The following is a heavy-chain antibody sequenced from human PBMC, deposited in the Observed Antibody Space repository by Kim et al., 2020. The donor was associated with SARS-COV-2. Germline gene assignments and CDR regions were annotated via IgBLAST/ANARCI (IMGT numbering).Heavy chain of an antibody. CDR1: GFTFSSYW. Sequence: GGSLRLSCAASGFTFSSYWMHWVRQAPGKGLVWVSRINSDGTSTSYADSVKGRFTISRDNAENTLYLQMNSLRAEDMAVYYCARGSTGYSSSWYMNWGQGTLVTVSS. V-gene: IGHV3-74*01. D-gene: IGHD6-13*01. CDR2: INSDGTST. J-gene: IGHJ4*02. CDR3: ARGSTGYSSSWYMN.